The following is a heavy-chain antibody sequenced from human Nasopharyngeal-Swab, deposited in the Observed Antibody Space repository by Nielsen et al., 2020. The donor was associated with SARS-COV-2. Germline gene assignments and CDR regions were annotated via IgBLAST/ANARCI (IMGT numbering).Heavy chain of an antibody. Sequence: ASVQVSCKASGYTFTSYAMHWVRQAPGQRLEWMGWINAGNGNTKYSQKFQGRGTITRDTSASTDYMELSSLRSEDTAVYYCAKGGRITIFGVAIPERARFDPWGQGTLVTVSS. CDR3: AKGGRITIFGVAIPERARFDP. CDR2: INAGNGNT. V-gene: IGHV1-3*01. J-gene: IGHJ5*02. D-gene: IGHD3-3*01. CDR1: GYTFTSYA.